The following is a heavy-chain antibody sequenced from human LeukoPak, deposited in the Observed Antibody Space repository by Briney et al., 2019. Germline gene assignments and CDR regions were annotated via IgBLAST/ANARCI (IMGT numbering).Heavy chain of an antibody. Sequence: GGSLRLSCAASGFTVSSNYMSWVRQAPGKGLEWVSVIYSGGSTYYADSVKGRFTISRDNSKNTLYLQMNRLRGGDTAVYYCAREPVRGVLDYWGQGTLVTVSS. V-gene: IGHV3-66*02. J-gene: IGHJ4*02. D-gene: IGHD3-10*02. CDR3: AREPVRGVLDY. CDR1: GFTVSSNY. CDR2: IYSGGST.